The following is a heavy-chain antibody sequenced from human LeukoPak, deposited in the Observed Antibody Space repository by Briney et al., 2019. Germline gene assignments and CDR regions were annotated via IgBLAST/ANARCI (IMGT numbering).Heavy chain of an antibody. CDR2: IKQDGSEK. CDR3: ARDPLYSGSYSGAFDI. V-gene: IGHV3-7*01. J-gene: IGHJ3*02. CDR1: GFTFSSYW. Sequence: GGSLRLSCAASGFTFSSYWMSWVRQAPGKGLEWVANIKQDGSEKYYVDSVKGRFTISRDNAKNSLYLQMNSLRAEDTAVYYCARDPLYSGSYSGAFDIWGQGTTVTVSS. D-gene: IGHD1-26*01.